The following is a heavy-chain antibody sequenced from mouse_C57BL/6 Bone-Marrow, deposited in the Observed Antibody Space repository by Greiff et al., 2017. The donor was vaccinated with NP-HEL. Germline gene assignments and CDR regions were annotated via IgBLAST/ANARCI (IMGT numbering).Heavy chain of an antibody. V-gene: IGHV1-26*01. CDR2: INPNNGGT. Sequence: EVQLQQSGPELVKPGASVKISCKASGYTFTDYYMNWVKQSHGKSLEWIGDINPNNGGTSYNQKFKGKATLTVDKSSSTAYMELRSLTSEDSAVYYCARSEDPWFAYWGQGTLVTVSA. CDR1: GYTFTDYY. J-gene: IGHJ3*01. CDR3: ARSEDPWFAY.